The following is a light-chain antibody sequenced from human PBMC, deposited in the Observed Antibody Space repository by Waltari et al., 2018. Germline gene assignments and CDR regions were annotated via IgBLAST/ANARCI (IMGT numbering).Light chain of an antibody. CDR1: QSLVHSNGRTH. J-gene: IGKJ1*01. CDR2: GIS. V-gene: IGKV2-24*01. Sequence: DIVMTQTPLSSPVMLGQPASISCRSSQSLVHSNGRTHLSWLHQRPGQPPRLLIYGISKRLSGGPDRFSGRGAGTDFTLRISGVEAEDVGVYYCMQGSQFPWTFGQGTKVEI. CDR3: MQGSQFPWT.